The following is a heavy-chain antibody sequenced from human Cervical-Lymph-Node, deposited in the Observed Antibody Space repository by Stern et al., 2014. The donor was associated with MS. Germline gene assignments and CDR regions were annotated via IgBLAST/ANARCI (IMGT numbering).Heavy chain of an antibody. V-gene: IGHV4-61*02. CDR2: IYTSGST. Sequence: QVQLQQSGPGLVKPSQTLSLTCTVSGGSISSGSYYWSWIRQPAGKGLEWIGRIYTSGSTNYNPSLQSRVTLSVDTSKNQFPLKLSSVTAADTAVYYCARVRADPTYYYDSSGYQGFDYWGQGTLVTVSS. CDR3: ARVRADPTYYYDSSGYQGFDY. CDR1: GGSISSGSYY. J-gene: IGHJ4*02. D-gene: IGHD3-22*01.